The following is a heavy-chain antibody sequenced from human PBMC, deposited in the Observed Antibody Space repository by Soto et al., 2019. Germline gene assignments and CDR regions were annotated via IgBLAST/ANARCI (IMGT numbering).Heavy chain of an antibody. Sequence: QVQLQESGPGLVKPSETLSLTCTVSGGSISSYYWSWIRQPPGKGLEWIGYIYYSGTTSYNPSLNSRVNMSVDTSKNQFSLKVNSVAAADTAVYYCARESYYGSGATVVAYWGQGTLVTVSS. CDR2: IYYSGTT. CDR1: GGSISSYY. CDR3: ARESYYGSGATVVAY. D-gene: IGHD3-10*01. J-gene: IGHJ4*02. V-gene: IGHV4-59*01.